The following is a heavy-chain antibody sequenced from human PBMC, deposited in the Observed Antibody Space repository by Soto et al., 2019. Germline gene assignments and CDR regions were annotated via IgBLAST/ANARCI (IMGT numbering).Heavy chain of an antibody. CDR3: GRGGGVVVMYGRDV. J-gene: IGHJ6*02. CDR2: SSTDGSST. V-gene: IGHV3-74*01. D-gene: IGHD2-21*01. CDR1: GFTFSSYW. Sequence: EVQLVESGGDLIQPGGSLRLSCAASGFTFSSYWMHWARQVPGKGLVWVSRSSTDGSSTTYADAVEGRFTISRDNAKNTLYLQMNSLRGEDTAVYYCGRGGGVVVMYGRDVWGQGTTVTVSS.